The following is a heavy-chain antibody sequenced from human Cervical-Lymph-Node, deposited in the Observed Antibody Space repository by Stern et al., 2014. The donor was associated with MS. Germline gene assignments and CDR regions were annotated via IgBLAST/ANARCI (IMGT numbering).Heavy chain of an antibody. D-gene: IGHD1-26*01. CDR2: INPNRGGT. J-gene: IGHJ6*02. V-gene: IGHV1-2*06. CDR1: GYTFTGYY. Sequence: QLVQSGAEVKKPGASVKVSCKASGYTFTGYYMHWVRQAPGQGLEWMGRINPNRGGTSYAQKFQGRVTMTRDTSISPAYMELSRLRSDDTALYYCAREGSGSYSYYYYGMDVWGQGTTVTVSS. CDR3: AREGSGSYSYYYYGMDV.